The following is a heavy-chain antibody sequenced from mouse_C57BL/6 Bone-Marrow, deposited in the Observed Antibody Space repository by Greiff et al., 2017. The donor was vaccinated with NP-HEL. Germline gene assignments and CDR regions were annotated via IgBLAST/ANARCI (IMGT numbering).Heavy chain of an antibody. V-gene: IGHV1-69*01. CDR2: IDPSDSDT. CDR1: GYTFTSYW. CDR3: ARVRYYSPFFDY. Sequence: QVQLKQPGAELVMPGASVKLSCKASGYTFTSYWMHWVKQRPGQGLEWIGEIDPSDSDTNYNQKFKGKSTLTVDKSSSTAYMQLSSLTSEDSAVYYCARVRYYSPFFDYWGQGTTLTVSS. D-gene: IGHD1-1*01. J-gene: IGHJ2*01.